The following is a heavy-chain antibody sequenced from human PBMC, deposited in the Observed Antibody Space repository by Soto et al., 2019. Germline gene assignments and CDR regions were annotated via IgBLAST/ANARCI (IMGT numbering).Heavy chain of an antibody. J-gene: IGHJ3*02. CDR1: GYTLTELS. V-gene: IGHV1-24*01. Sequence: ASVKVSCKVSGYTLTELSMHWVRQAPGKGLEWMGGFDPEDGETIYAQKFQGRVTMTEDTSTDTAYIELSSLRSEDTAVYYCATPIIVGATTAFDIWGQGTMVTVSS. CDR3: ATPIIVGATTAFDI. CDR2: FDPEDGET. D-gene: IGHD1-26*01.